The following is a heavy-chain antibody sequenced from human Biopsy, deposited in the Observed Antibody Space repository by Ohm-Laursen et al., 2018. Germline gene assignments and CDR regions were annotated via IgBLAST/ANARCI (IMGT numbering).Heavy chain of an antibody. CDR1: GFSLNTRGMS. V-gene: IGHV2-70*16. Sequence: TQTLTLTGTLSGFSLNTRGMSVTWIRQPPGKALEWLARIDWDDAKFYNGSLRTRLTISKDTSENHVVLTLSDVDPVDTATYYCARIPILVVPAAIVYRHRRHLQGLDVWGQGTTVIVSS. CDR3: ARIPILVVPAAIVYRHRRHLQGLDV. J-gene: IGHJ6*02. D-gene: IGHD2-2*02. CDR2: IDWDDAK.